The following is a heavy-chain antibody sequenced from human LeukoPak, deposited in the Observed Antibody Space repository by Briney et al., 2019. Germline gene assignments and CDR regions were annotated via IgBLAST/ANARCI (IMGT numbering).Heavy chain of an antibody. CDR2: IFPSGGEI. CDR1: GFTFSTFA. J-gene: IGHJ4*02. V-gene: IGHV3-23*01. Sequence: GGSLRLSCAASGFTFSTFAMIWVRQPPGKGLEWVSSIFPSGGEIHYADSVRGRFTISRDNSKNTLYLQMNSLRAEDTAVYYCAKEGQWLAFDYWGQGTLVTVSS. CDR3: AKEGQWLAFDY. D-gene: IGHD6-19*01.